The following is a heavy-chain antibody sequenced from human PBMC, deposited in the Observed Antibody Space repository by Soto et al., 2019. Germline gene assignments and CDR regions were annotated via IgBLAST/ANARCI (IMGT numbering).Heavy chain of an antibody. V-gene: IGHV1-18*04. J-gene: IGHJ4*02. Sequence: ASVKVSCKASGYTFTSYGISWVRQAPGPGLEWMGWISAYNGNTNYAQKLQGRVTMTTDTSTSTAYMELRSLRSDDTAVYYCAREQTPGIAVAGTSSFDYWGQGTLVTVSS. D-gene: IGHD6-19*01. CDR3: AREQTPGIAVAGTSSFDY. CDR1: GYTFTSYG. CDR2: ISAYNGNT.